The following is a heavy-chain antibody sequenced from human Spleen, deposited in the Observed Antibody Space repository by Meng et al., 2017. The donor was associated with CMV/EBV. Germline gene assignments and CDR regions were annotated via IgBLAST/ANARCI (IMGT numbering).Heavy chain of an antibody. CDR2: IRYDGGNK. D-gene: IGHD3-3*01. CDR1: GFMFSQYG. V-gene: IGHV3-30*02. J-gene: IGHJ4*02. Sequence: GESLKISCAASGFMFSQYGIHWVRQVPGKGLEWVAFIRYDGGNKDYADSVKGRFTISRDNSKNTLYLQMNSLRAEDTAVYYCAKDRDFWSGYYLDYWGQGTLVTVSS. CDR3: AKDRDFWSGYYLDY.